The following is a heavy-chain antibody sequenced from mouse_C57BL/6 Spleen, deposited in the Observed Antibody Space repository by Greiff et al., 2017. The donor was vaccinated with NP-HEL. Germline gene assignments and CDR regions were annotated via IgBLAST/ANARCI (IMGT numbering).Heavy chain of an antibody. D-gene: IGHD2-1*01. CDR3: ARGDGNYSCFLDY. CDR2: IDPSDSYT. V-gene: IGHV1-59*01. Sequence: VQLQQPGAELVRPGTSVKLSCKASGYTFTSYWMHWVKQRPGQGLEWIGVIDPSDSYTNYNQKFKGKATLTVDTSSSTAYMQLSSLTSEDSAVYYCARGDGNYSCFLDYWGQGTTLTVSS. CDR1: GYTFTSYW. J-gene: IGHJ2*01.